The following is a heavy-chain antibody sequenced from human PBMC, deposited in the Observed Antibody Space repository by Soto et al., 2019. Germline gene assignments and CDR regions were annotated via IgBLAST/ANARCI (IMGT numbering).Heavy chain of an antibody. Sequence: ASVKVSCKASGYTFTGYYMHWVRQAPGQGPEWMGWINPNSGGTNYAQKFQGWVTMTRDTSISTAYMELSRLRSDDTAVYYCARTGNSSGYYVLDAFDIWGQGTMVTVSS. CDR2: INPNSGGT. V-gene: IGHV1-2*04. D-gene: IGHD3-22*01. CDR1: GYTFTGYY. J-gene: IGHJ3*02. CDR3: ARTGNSSGYYVLDAFDI.